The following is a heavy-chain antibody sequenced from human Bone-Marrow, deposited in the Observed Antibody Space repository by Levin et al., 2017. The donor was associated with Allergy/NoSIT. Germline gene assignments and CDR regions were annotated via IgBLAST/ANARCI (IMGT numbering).Heavy chain of an antibody. Sequence: ASETLSLTCAVSGDSINSETWWSWVRQPPGKGLEWIGETHHSGSTNSNPSLKSRVTISVDKSKNQFSLNLNSVTAADTAVYYCATKLTTAAGTFDFWGQGTLVTVSS. J-gene: IGHJ4*02. CDR3: ATKLTTAAGTFDF. V-gene: IGHV4-4*02. CDR2: THHSGST. D-gene: IGHD6-13*01. CDR1: GDSINSETW.